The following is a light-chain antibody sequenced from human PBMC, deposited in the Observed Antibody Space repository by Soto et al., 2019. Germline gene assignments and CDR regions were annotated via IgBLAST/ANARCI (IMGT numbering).Light chain of an antibody. CDR2: HAS. J-gene: IGKJ4*01. V-gene: IGKV1-6*01. CDR3: LQDYSNPLT. Sequence: AIPMTQSPSSLSASVGDRVIITCRASQGVGRDLGWYQQKPRKAPRLLIYHASTLLSGVPSRFSGSGSGTDFTLTIASLQPEDFATYFCLQDYSNPLTVGGGTKV. CDR1: QGVGRD.